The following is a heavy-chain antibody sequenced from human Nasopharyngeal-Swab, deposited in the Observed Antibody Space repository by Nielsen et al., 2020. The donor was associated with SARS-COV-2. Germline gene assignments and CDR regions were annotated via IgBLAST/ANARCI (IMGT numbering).Heavy chain of an antibody. V-gene: IGHV3-53*01. CDR2: IYSGGST. J-gene: IGHJ4*02. D-gene: IGHD6-19*01. Sequence: GESLKISCAASGFTVSSNYMSWVRQAPGKGPEWVSVIYSGGSTYYADSVKGRFTISRDNSKNTLYLQMNSLRAEDTAVYYCARHNPNGQWLAHFDYWGQGTLVTVSS. CDR1: GFTVSSNY. CDR3: ARHNPNGQWLAHFDY.